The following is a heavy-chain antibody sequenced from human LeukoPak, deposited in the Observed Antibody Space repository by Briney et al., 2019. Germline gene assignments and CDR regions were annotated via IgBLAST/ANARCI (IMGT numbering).Heavy chain of an antibody. J-gene: IGHJ3*02. CDR3: AREGVVRGVHAFDI. CDR1: GGSISSSSYY. CDR2: IYYSGST. D-gene: IGHD3-10*01. V-gene: IGHV4-39*07. Sequence: KPSETLSLTCTVSGGSISSSSYYWGWIRQPPGKGLEWIGSIYYSGSTYYNPSLKSRVTISVDTSKNQFSLKLSSVTAADTAVYYCAREGVVRGVHAFDIWGQGTMVTVSS.